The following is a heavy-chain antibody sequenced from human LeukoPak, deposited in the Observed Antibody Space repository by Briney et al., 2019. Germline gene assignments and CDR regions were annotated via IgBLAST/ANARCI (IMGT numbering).Heavy chain of an antibody. V-gene: IGHV1-69*13. CDR3: ARVGITMVRGVSPGYYFDY. D-gene: IGHD3-10*01. J-gene: IGHJ4*02. CDR2: MIAIFGTA. CDR1: GGTFISYA. Sequence: ASVKVSCKASGGTFISYAISWVRQAPGEGREGMGGMIAIFGTANYAQKSQGRVTITADESTSTAYMELSSLRSEDTAVYYCARVGITMVRGVSPGYYFDYWGQGTLVTVSS.